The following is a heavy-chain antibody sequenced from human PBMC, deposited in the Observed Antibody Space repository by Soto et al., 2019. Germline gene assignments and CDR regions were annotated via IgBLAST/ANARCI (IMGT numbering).Heavy chain of an antibody. V-gene: IGHV1-18*01. CDR1: GYSFASNG. J-gene: IGHJ4*02. D-gene: IGHD5-12*01. Sequence: QVQLVQSGAEVKKPGASVKVSCKASGYSFASNGISWVRQAPGQGLEWMGWISAYNGNRKYAQKFQGRVTMTTDTSTSTAYLELRSLRSDDTAIYYCARDLGGFADYWGQGTLVNVSS. CDR3: ARDLGGFADY. CDR2: ISAYNGNR.